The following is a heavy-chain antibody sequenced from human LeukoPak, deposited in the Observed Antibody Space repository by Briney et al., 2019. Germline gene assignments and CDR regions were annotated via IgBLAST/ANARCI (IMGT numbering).Heavy chain of an antibody. D-gene: IGHD5-12*01. CDR3: ARVENSAVDIVATIRWYFDY. Sequence: SETLSLTCALDTGLSSGYYWGWVRHPAGNWLEWIGEITHIGSTNYKPSLKSGVTISVDTSKNQFSLKLSSVTAADTAVYYCARVENSAVDIVATIRWYFDYWGQGTLVTVSS. J-gene: IGHJ4*02. CDR1: TGLSSGYY. V-gene: IGHV4-34*01. CDR2: ITHIGST.